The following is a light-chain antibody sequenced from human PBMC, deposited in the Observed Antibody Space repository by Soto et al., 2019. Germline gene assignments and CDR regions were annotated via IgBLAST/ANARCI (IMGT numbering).Light chain of an antibody. CDR2: GAS. V-gene: IGKV3-15*01. CDR1: QNVSRH. Sequence: EIVMTQSPATLSVSPGERATLSCRASQNVSRHLAWYQQTPGQAPRLLMYGASTRATGIPARFSGSGSGTEFTLTISSLQSEDFAVYWCQQYDNWPSTFGQGTKVEIK. CDR3: QQYDNWPST. J-gene: IGKJ1*01.